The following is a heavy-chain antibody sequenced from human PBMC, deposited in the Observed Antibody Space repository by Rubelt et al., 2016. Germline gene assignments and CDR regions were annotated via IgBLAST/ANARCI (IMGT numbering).Heavy chain of an antibody. CDR2: INHSGST. D-gene: IGHD3-3*01. CDR1: GGSFSGYY. V-gene: IGHV4-34*01. Sequence: QVQLQESGPGLVKPSETLSLTCAVYGGSFSGYYWSWIRQPPGKGLEWIGEINHSGSTNYNPSPKGRVTISVETAKNQVALKLSSVTAADTAVDYCASLWSGYHGGFDPWGQGTLVTVSS. CDR3: ASLWSGYHGGFDP. J-gene: IGHJ5*02.